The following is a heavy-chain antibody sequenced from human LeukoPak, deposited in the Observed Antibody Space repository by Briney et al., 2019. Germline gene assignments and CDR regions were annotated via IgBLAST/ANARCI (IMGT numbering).Heavy chain of an antibody. CDR3: SSGNLFDY. Sequence: PGGTLRLSCAASGFTFGDYSMNWVRQAPGKGPEWLSYISSSSSTIYYADSVKGRFTISRDNAKKSLYLQMNSLRAEDTAVYYCSSGNLFDYWGQGTLVTVSS. V-gene: IGHV3-48*04. D-gene: IGHD1-1*01. J-gene: IGHJ4*02. CDR2: ISSSSSTI. CDR1: GFTFGDYS.